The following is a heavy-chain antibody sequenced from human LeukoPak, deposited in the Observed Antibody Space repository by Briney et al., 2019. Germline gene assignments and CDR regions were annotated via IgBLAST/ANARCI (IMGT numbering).Heavy chain of an antibody. J-gene: IGHJ5*02. Sequence: GSSVKVSCKASGGTFSSYAISWVRQAPGQGLEWMGGIIPIFGTANYVQKFQGRVTITADESTSTAYMELSSLRSEDTAVYYCARDGYCSSTSCYSLSWFDPWGQGTLVTVSS. V-gene: IGHV1-69*01. CDR3: ARDGYCSSTSCYSLSWFDP. CDR2: IIPIFGTA. CDR1: GGTFSSYA. D-gene: IGHD2-2*02.